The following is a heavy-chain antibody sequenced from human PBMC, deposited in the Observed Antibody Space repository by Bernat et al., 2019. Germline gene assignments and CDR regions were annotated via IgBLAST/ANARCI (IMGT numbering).Heavy chain of an antibody. Sequence: QVQLVESGGGVVQPGRSLRLSCAASGFTFSSYGMHWVRQAPGKGLEWVAVISYDGSNKYYADSVKGRFTISRDNSKNTLYLQMNSLRAEDTAVYYCAKEYYDFWSGYSTFNWFDPWGQGTLVTVSS. CDR3: AKEYYDFWSGYSTFNWFDP. CDR2: ISYDGSNK. D-gene: IGHD3-3*01. J-gene: IGHJ5*02. V-gene: IGHV3-30*18. CDR1: GFTFSSYG.